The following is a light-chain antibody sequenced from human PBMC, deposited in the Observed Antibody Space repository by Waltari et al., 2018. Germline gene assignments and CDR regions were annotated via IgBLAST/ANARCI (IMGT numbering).Light chain of an antibody. V-gene: IGLV2-14*01. Sequence: QSALTHPASVSGSPAQSITISCTGTSRYVGGYNSVSWYQQPPGKAPNLMMYAVSNRPSGVSNRFSGSKSGNTASLTISGLQAEDEADYYCSSYTSSSVVFGGGTKLTVL. CDR3: SSYTSSSVV. CDR2: AVS. J-gene: IGLJ2*01. CDR1: SRYVGGYNS.